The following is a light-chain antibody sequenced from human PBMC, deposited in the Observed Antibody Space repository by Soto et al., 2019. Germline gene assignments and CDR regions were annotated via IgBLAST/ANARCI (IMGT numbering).Light chain of an antibody. CDR1: QRVSSY. Sequence: EIVLTQSPATLSLSPGETATLSCRASQRVSSYLNWYQQKPGQAPRLLIYDASNRATGIPARFSGSGSGTDFTLTISSLEPEDFALYYCQQRSNWPWTFGQGTKVEIK. V-gene: IGKV3-11*01. CDR3: QQRSNWPWT. J-gene: IGKJ1*01. CDR2: DAS.